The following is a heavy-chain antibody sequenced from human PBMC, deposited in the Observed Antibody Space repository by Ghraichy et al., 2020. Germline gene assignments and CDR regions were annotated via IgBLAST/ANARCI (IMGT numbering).Heavy chain of an antibody. Sequence: GGSLRLSCAASGFTFSSHWMHWVRQAPGKGLAWVSRMNSDGSSTSYADSVKGRFTISRDNAKNTLYLQMNSLRAEDTAVYYCARVTVDARGYTPFKLDFWDQGTLGTVSS. CDR2: MNSDGSST. V-gene: IGHV3-74*01. CDR3: ARVTVDARGYTPFKLDF. D-gene: IGHD5-12*01. CDR1: GFTFSSHW. J-gene: IGHJ4*02.